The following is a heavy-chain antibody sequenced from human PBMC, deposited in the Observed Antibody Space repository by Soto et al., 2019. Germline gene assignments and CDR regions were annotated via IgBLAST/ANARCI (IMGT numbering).Heavy chain of an antibody. CDR2: IYHSGST. J-gene: IGHJ4*02. V-gene: IGHV4-38-2*01. CDR3: ARVRARELRLSYFDY. CDR1: GYSISSGYY. D-gene: IGHD1-26*01. Sequence: PSETLSLTCAVSGYSISSGYYWGWIRQPPGKGLEWIGSIYHSGSTYYNPSLKSRVTISVDTSKNQFSLKLSSVTAADTAVYYCARVRARELRLSYFDYWGQGTLVTVSS.